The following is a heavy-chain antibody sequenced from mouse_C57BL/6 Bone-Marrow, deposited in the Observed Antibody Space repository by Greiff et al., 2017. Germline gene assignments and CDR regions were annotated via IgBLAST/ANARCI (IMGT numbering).Heavy chain of an antibody. V-gene: IGHV1-72*01. D-gene: IGHD1-1*01. CDR3: ASHYGSSLAWFAY. CDR1: GYTFTSYW. Sequence: QVQLQQPGAELVKPGASVKMSCKASGYTFTSYWITWVKQRPGRGLEWIGRIDPNSGGTKYNEKFKSKATLTVDKPSSTAYMQLSSLTSEDSAVYYCASHYGSSLAWFAYWGQGTLVTVSA. J-gene: IGHJ3*01. CDR2: IDPNSGGT.